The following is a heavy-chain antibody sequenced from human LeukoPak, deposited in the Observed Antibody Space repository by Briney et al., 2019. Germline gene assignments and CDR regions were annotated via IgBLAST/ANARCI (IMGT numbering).Heavy chain of an antibody. V-gene: IGHV1-2*02. CDR3: ARDLATSGFDY. J-gene: IGHJ4*02. CDR2: INPNSGGT. CDR1: RYTFTDYY. D-gene: IGHD6-6*01. Sequence: ASVKVSCKASRYTFTDYYMHWVRQAPGQGLEWMGWINPNSGGTKYAQKFQGRVTMTRDTPISTAYMEVSRLRSDDTAVYYCARDLATSGFDYWGQGTLVTVSS.